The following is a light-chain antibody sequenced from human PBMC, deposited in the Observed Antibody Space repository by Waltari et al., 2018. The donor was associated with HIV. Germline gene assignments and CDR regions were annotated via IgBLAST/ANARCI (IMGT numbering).Light chain of an antibody. CDR3: LQSYSFPYT. CDR1: QDIGSD. CDR2: TAS. J-gene: IGKJ2*01. V-gene: IGKV1-6*01. Sequence: AIQMTQSPTSLPASVGDRGTISCRAGQDIGSDLNWYQQKPGKAPELLIYTASILQSGVPSRFSGGGSGTDFTLTINSLQPEDFATYYCLQSYSFPYTFGQGTQLDIK.